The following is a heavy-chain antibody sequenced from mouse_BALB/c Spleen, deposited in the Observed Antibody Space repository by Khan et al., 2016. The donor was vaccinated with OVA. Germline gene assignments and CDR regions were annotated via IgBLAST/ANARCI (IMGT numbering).Heavy chain of an antibody. J-gene: IGHJ2*01. D-gene: IGHD1-1*02. V-gene: IGHV1S135*01. CDR3: ALIYYYGTLFDF. CDR2: IDPYNGGT. CDR1: DYSFTDYN. Sequence: VQLKESGPELVKPGTSVKVSCKASDYSFTDYNMFWVKQSLGKSLEWIGYIDPYNGGTNYNQKFEGKATLTVDKSSSTAFMHLNSLTSEDSAVYDCALIYYYGTLFDFWGQGTTLTVSS.